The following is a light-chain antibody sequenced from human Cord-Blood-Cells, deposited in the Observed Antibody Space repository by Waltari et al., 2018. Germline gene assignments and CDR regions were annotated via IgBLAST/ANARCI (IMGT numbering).Light chain of an antibody. J-gene: IGKJ3*01. CDR2: DAP. CDR1: QSVSSY. V-gene: IGKV3-11*01. CDR3: QQRSNWPLFT. Sequence: EIVLTQSPATLSLSPGERATLSCRASQSVSSYLAWYQQKPGQAPRLLIYDAPNRATGITARFSGSGSGTDFTLTISSLEPEDFAVYYCQQRSNWPLFTFGPGTKVDIK.